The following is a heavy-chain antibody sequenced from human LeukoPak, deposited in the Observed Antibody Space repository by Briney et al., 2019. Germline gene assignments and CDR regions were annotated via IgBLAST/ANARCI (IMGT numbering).Heavy chain of an antibody. D-gene: IGHD1-26*01. CDR3: ATDPWELLTGESDY. CDR2: VDPEDGET. J-gene: IGHJ4*02. Sequence: ASVKVSCKVSGYTFTDYYMHWVQQAPGKGLEWMGLVDPEDGETIYAEKFQGRVTITADTSTDTAYMDLSSLRSEDTAVYYCATDPWELLTGESDYWGQGTLVTVSS. V-gene: IGHV1-69-2*01. CDR1: GYTFTDYY.